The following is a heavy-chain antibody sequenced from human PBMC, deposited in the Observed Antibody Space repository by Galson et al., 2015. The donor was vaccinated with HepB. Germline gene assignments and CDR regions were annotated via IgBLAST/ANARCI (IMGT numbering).Heavy chain of an antibody. D-gene: IGHD5-24*01. CDR2: IIPILGIV. J-gene: IGHJ4*02. Sequence: SVTVSCKASGGTFSSYVISWVRQAPGQGLEWMGRIIPILGIVNYAQKFQGRVTITADKSTSTAYMELSSLRYEDTAVYYCARVEMATITLDYWGQGTLVTVSS. CDR3: ARVEMATITLDY. V-gene: IGHV1-69*04. CDR1: GGTFSSYV.